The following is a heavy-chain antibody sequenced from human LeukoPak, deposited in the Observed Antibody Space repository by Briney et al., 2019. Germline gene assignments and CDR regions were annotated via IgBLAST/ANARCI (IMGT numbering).Heavy chain of an antibody. J-gene: IGHJ2*01. Sequence: ASVKVSCKASEYTFTGYYMHWVRQAPGQGLEWMGWIIPNSGGTHYAPKFQGRVTMTRDTSISTAYMELSRLGSDDTAVYYCARGPYVPFPNWYFDLWGRGTLVTVSS. V-gene: IGHV1-2*02. D-gene: IGHD3-10*02. CDR1: EYTFTGYY. CDR3: ARGPYVPFPNWYFDL. CDR2: IIPNSGGT.